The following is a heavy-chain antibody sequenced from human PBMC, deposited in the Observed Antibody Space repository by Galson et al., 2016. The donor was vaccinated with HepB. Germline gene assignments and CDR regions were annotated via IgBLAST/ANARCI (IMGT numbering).Heavy chain of an antibody. Sequence: SCKASGHSFSSYGIGWVRQAPGQGLEWMGWINPNDDNTNYAQNLQGRVTMTTDTSTNTVYMELRSLRSDDTAVYYRALDRSGWSAQFDYWGQGTLVTVSS. CDR1: GHSFSSYG. CDR2: INPNDDNT. CDR3: ALDRSGWSAQFDY. D-gene: IGHD6-19*01. V-gene: IGHV1-18*04. J-gene: IGHJ4*02.